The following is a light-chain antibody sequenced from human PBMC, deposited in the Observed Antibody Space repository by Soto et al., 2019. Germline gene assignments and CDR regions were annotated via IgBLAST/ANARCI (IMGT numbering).Light chain of an antibody. CDR1: SSDVGSYNL. CDR3: CSYAGGSTYV. CDR2: GGS. Sequence: QSALTQPASVSGSPGQSITISCTGTSSDVGSYNLVSWFQQHPGKAPKLMIYGGSKRPSGVSNRFSGSNSGNTASLTISGLLADDEADYYCCSYAGGSTYVFGTGTQLTVL. J-gene: IGLJ1*01. V-gene: IGLV2-23*01.